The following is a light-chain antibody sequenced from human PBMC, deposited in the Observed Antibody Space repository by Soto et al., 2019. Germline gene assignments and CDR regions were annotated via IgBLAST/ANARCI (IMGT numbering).Light chain of an antibody. CDR2: GAS. CDR3: QQSYSSPPEYT. CDR1: QSIITY. Sequence: DIQMTQSPSSLSASIGDRVTITCRASQSIITYLNWYQQKPGNAPKLLIHGASSLESGVPSRFSGSGSGTDFTLTLSSLQPEDFATYYCQQSYSSPPEYTFGQGTKLEIK. V-gene: IGKV1-39*01. J-gene: IGKJ2*01.